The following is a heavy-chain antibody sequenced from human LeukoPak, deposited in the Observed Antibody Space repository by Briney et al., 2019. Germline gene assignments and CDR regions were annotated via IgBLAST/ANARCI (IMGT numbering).Heavy chain of an antibody. CDR2: ISSSSSYI. D-gene: IGHD1-26*01. Sequence: PGGSLRLSCAASGFTVSSNYMSWVRQAPGKGLEWVSSISSSSSYIYYADSVKGRFTISRDNAKKSLYLQMNSLRAEDTAVYYCARVSRGKWELLGAHDYWGQGTLVTVSS. CDR1: GFTVSSNY. CDR3: ARVSRGKWELLGAHDY. V-gene: IGHV3-21*01. J-gene: IGHJ4*02.